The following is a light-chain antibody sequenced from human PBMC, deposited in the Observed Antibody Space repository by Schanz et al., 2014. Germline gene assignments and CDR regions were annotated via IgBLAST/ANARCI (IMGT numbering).Light chain of an antibody. J-gene: IGKJ2*01. CDR3: QQYHNSPPDT. CDR2: GAS. V-gene: IGKV3-20*01. Sequence: EIVLTQSPGTLSLSPGERATLSCRASQSVSASYLAWYQQKPGQPPRLLIYGASSRATGIPDRFSGSGSGTDFTLTISRLEPEDFAVYYCQQYHNSPPDTFGQGTKLEIK. CDR1: QSVSASY.